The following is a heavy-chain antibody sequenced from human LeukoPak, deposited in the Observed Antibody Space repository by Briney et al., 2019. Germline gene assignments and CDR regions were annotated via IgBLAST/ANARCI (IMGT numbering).Heavy chain of an antibody. CDR2: INPNSGGT. CDR1: VYTFTGYY. D-gene: IGHD6-6*01. J-gene: IGHJ4*02. CDR3: ARYGDSSSSGFDY. V-gene: IGHV1-2*02. Sequence: ASVKVSCKASVYTFTGYYMHWVRQAPGQGPEWMGWINPNSGGTKNAQKFQGRVTMTRDTSISTAYMEVSSLRSDDTAVYYCARYGDSSSSGFDYWGQGTLVTVSS.